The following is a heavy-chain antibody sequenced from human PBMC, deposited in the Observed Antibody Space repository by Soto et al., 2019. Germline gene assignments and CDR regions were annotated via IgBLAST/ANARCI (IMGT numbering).Heavy chain of an antibody. CDR1: GGTFSSYA. V-gene: IGHV1-69*13. J-gene: IGHJ4*02. D-gene: IGHD6-13*01. CDR3: ARETSSWLDFDY. Sequence: SVKVSCKASGGTFSSYAISWVRQAPGQGLEWMGGIIPVFGTANYAQKFQGRVTITADESTSTAYMELSSLRSEDTAVYYCARETSSWLDFDYWGKGTLVTVSS. CDR2: IIPVFGTA.